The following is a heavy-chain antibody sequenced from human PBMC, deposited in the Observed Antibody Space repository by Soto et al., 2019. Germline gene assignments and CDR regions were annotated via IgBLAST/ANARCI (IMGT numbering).Heavy chain of an antibody. V-gene: IGHV3-30-3*01. CDR3: ARVLLYSSGWVRTMLLISVTMGSKEDDAFDI. J-gene: IGHJ3*02. CDR1: GFTFSSYA. Sequence: PGGSLRLSCAASGFTFSSYAMHWVRQAPGKGLEWVAVISYDGSNKYYADSVKGRFTISRDNSKNTLYLQMNSLRAEDTAVYYCARVLLYSSGWVRTMLLISVTMGSKEDDAFDIWGQGTMVTGSS. CDR2: ISYDGSNK. D-gene: IGHD6-19*01.